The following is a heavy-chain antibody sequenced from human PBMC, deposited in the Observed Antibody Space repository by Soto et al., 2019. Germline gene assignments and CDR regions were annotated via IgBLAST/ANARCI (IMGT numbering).Heavy chain of an antibody. CDR1: GGTSSSYA. CDR2: IIPIFGTA. Sequence: SVKVSCKASGGTSSSYAISWVRQAPGQGLEWMGGIIPIFGTANYAQKFQGRVTITADESTSTAYMELSSLRSEDTAVYYCARRNSGSYSGWFDPWGQGTLVTVSS. D-gene: IGHD1-26*01. J-gene: IGHJ5*02. CDR3: ARRNSGSYSGWFDP. V-gene: IGHV1-69*13.